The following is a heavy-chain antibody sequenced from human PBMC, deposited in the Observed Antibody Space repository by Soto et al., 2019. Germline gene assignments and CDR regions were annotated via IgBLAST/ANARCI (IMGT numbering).Heavy chain of an antibody. CDR1: GYTFTSYG. J-gene: IGHJ2*01. D-gene: IGHD5-12*01. V-gene: IGHV1-18*01. CDR2: ISAYNGNT. CDR3: ARDRVRWLQFEWYFDL. Sequence: ASVKVSCKASGYTFTSYGISWVRQAPGQGLEWMGWISAYNGNTNYAQKLQGRVTMTTDTSTSTAYMELRSLSPDDTAVYCCARDRVRWLQFEWYFDLWGRGTMVTVSS.